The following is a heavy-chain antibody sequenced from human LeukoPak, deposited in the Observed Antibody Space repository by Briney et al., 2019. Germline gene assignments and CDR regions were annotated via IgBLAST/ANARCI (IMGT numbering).Heavy chain of an antibody. CDR3: ARWRAVAGSDY. V-gene: IGHV3-66*01. CDR1: GFTVSSNY. CDR2: IYSGGNT. D-gene: IGHD6-19*01. Sequence: GGSLRLSCAASGFTVSSNYMSWVRQAPGKGLEWVSVIYSGGNTYYADSVKGRFTISRDNSKNTLYLQMNSLRAEDTAVYYCARWRAVAGSDYWGQGTLVTVSS. J-gene: IGHJ4*02.